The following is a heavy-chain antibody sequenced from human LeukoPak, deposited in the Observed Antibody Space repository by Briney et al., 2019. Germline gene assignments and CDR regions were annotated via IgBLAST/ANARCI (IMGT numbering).Heavy chain of an antibody. CDR3: AKYAYGDYSLQYYYYGMDV. CDR1: GFTFSSYG. J-gene: IGHJ6*02. V-gene: IGHV3-30*02. CDR2: IRYDGSNK. Sequence: GGSLRLSCAASGFTFSSYGMHWVRQAPGKGLEWVAFIRYDGSNKYYADSVKGRFTISRDNSKNTLFLQVNSLRAEDTAVYYCAKYAYGDYSLQYYYYGMDVWGQGTTVIVS. D-gene: IGHD4-17*01.